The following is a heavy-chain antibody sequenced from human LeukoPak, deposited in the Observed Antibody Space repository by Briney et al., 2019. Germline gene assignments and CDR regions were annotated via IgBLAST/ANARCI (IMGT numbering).Heavy chain of an antibody. V-gene: IGHV4-61*01. Sequence: PSETLSLTCTVSGGSISSASYFWSWLRQHPGKGLEWIGYIYYTGSAYYNPSLKSRGTISVDTSKNQFSLKLSSVTAADTAVYYCARAEGAIPYFDYWGQGTLVTVSS. D-gene: IGHD1-26*01. J-gene: IGHJ4*02. CDR2: IYYTGSA. CDR1: GGSISSASYF. CDR3: ARAEGAIPYFDY.